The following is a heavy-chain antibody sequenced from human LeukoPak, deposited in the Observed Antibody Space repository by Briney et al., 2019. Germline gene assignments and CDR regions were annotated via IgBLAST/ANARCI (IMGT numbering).Heavy chain of an antibody. CDR3: AELGITMIGGV. CDR1: GFTFNTYS. CDR2: IDSSGGYM. V-gene: IGHV3-21*06. D-gene: IGHD3-10*02. J-gene: IGHJ6*04. Sequence: GSLRLSCAASGFTFNTYSMNWARQAPGKGLEWVSSIDSSGGYMFYTDSVKGRFIISRDNAKDSLYLQMNNLRAEDTAVYYCAELGITMIGGVWGKGTTVTISS.